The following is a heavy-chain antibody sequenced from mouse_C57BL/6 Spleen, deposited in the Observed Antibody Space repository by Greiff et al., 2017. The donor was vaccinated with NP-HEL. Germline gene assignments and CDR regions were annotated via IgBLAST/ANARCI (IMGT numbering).Heavy chain of an antibody. CDR3: ARGHYYGTPSYWYFDV. Sequence: QVQLQQPGAELVRPGSSVKLSCKASGYTFTSYWMHWVKQRPIQGLEWIGNIDPSDSETHYNQKFKDKATLTVDKSASTAYMQLSSLTSEDSAVYYCARGHYYGTPSYWYFDVWGTGTTVTVSS. CDR1: GYTFTSYW. CDR2: IDPSDSET. J-gene: IGHJ1*03. D-gene: IGHD1-1*01. V-gene: IGHV1-52*01.